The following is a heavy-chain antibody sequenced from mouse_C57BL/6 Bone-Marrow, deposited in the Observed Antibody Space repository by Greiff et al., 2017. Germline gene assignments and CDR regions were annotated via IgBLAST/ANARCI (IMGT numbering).Heavy chain of an antibody. J-gene: IGHJ3*01. CDR2: IYPGNSDT. Sequence: EVQLQQSGTVLARPGASVKMSCKTSGYTFTSYWMHWVKQRPGQGLEWIGAIYPGNSDTSYNQKFKGKDKLTAVTSASTAYMELSSLTNEDSAVYYCSYDGYYDWVWFAYWGQGTLVTVSA. CDR3: SYDGYYDWVWFAY. V-gene: IGHV1-5*01. D-gene: IGHD2-3*01. CDR1: GYTFTSYW.